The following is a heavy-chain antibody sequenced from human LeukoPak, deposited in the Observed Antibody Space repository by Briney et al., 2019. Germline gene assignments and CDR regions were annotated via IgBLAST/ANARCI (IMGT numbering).Heavy chain of an antibody. CDR2: IDPGDSYT. CDR1: GYSFTSYW. CDR3: AREEGTAMVSYFDY. V-gene: IGHV5-10-1*01. Sequence: GESLKISCKGSGYSFTSYWISWVRQMPGKGLEWMGRIDPGDSYTNYSPSFQGHVTISADKSISTAYLQWSSLKASDTAMYYCAREEGTAMVSYFDYWGQGTLVTVSS. D-gene: IGHD5-18*01. J-gene: IGHJ4*02.